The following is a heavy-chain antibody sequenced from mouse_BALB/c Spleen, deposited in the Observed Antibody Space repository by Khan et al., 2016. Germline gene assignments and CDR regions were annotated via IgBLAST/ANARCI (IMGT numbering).Heavy chain of an antibody. Sequence: EVELVESGPGLVKPSQSLSLTCTVTGYSITSNYAWNWIRQFPGNKLEWVAYISFSGSTAYNPSLRSRLSITRDTSKNRFFLQLNSVTTEDTATYYCVGGGLYGFYAMDYWGQGTSVTVSS. CDR3: VGGGLYGFYAMDY. D-gene: IGHD1-1*02. J-gene: IGHJ4*01. V-gene: IGHV3-2*02. CDR2: ISFSGST. CDR1: GYSITSNYA.